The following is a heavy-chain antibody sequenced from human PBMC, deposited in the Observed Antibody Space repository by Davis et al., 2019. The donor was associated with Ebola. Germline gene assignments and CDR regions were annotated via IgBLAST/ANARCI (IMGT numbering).Heavy chain of an antibody. J-gene: IGHJ4*02. CDR2: MNPNSGNT. D-gene: IGHD6-19*01. CDR3: ARVGDSSGWGY. CDR1: GYTFAAYY. Sequence: AASVKVSCKASGYTFAAYYIYWVRQATGQGLEWMGWMNPNSGNTGYAQKFQGRVTMTRNTSINTAYMELSSLGSEDTAVYYCARVGDSSGWGYWGQGALVTVSS. V-gene: IGHV1-8*02.